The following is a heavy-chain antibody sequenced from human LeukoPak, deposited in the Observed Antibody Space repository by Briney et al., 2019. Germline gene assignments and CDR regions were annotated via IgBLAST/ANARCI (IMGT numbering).Heavy chain of an antibody. CDR2: ISTYNGNT. Sequence: ASVKVSCKASGYTFVTYGINWVRQAPGQGPEWIGWISTYNGNTKYALKLQDRVTLTRDTSTTTAYMELKSLTSDDRAVYYCARASFDHWGQGTLVIVFS. J-gene: IGHJ4*02. CDR1: GYTFVTYG. V-gene: IGHV1-18*01. CDR3: ARASFDH.